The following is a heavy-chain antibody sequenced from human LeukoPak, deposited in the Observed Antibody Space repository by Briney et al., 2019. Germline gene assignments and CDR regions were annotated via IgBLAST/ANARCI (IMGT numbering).Heavy chain of an antibody. Sequence: PSETLSLTCAVSGGSISSSNWWSWVRQPPGKGLEWIGEVFHGGSTNFNPSLKSRVTISVDTSKNQFSLKLISVTAADTAVYYCARLVITGTARGYFDYWGHGTLVTVSS. D-gene: IGHD1-7*01. J-gene: IGHJ4*01. CDR3: ARLVITGTARGYFDY. CDR2: VFHGGST. V-gene: IGHV4-4*02. CDR1: GGSISSSNW.